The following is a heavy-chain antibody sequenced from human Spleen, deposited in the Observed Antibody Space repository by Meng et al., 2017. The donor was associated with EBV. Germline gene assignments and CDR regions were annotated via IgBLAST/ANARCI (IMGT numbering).Heavy chain of an antibody. CDR3: ASESGRGYTPDY. J-gene: IGHJ4*02. D-gene: IGHD3-10*01. Sequence: QVKLGSSGAEVKKPGSAVKVPCKTSGGTFSSDAVSWVRQAPGQGLEWLGGLIPMSGAPNYAQKFQGRVTITADESTSTHYMDLSSLSSEDTAVYYCASESGRGYTPDYWGQGTLVTVSS. CDR1: GGTFSSDA. CDR2: LIPMSGAP. V-gene: IGHV1-69*01.